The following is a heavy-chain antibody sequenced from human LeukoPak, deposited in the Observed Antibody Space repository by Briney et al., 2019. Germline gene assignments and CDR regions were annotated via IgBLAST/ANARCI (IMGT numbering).Heavy chain of an antibody. CDR3: ARGRQNSGSYSDAFDI. J-gene: IGHJ3*02. Sequence: GGSLRLSCAASGFTVSSNYMTWVRQAPGKGLEWVSVIYSGGSAYYADSVKGRFTVSRDNSKNTLYLQMNSLRAEDTAVYYCARGRQNSGSYSDAFDIWGQGTVVTVSS. D-gene: IGHD1-26*01. V-gene: IGHV3-53*01. CDR2: IYSGGSA. CDR1: GFTVSSNY.